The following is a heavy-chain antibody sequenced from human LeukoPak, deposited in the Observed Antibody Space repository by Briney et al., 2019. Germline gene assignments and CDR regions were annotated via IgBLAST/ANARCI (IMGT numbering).Heavy chain of an antibody. CDR2: ISYDGSNK. CDR3: AKDRGDGYNPRYYFDY. J-gene: IGHJ4*02. Sequence: GRSLRLSCAASGFTFSSYVMHWVRQAPGKGLEWVAVISYDGSNKYYADSVKGRFTISRDNSKNTLYLQMNSLRAEDTAVYYCAKDRGDGYNPRYYFDYWGQGTLVTVSS. CDR1: GFTFSSYV. V-gene: IGHV3-30*18. D-gene: IGHD5-24*01.